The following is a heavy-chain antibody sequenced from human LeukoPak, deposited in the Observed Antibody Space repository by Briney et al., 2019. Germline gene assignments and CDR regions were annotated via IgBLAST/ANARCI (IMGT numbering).Heavy chain of an antibody. Sequence: SQTLSLTCAVSGGSISSGGYSWSWIRQPPGKGLEWIGYIYHSGSTYYNPSLKSRVTMSVGTSKNQFSLHLSSVTAADTAVYYCARGYYDSSGYYIVDYWGQGTLVTVSS. CDR1: GGSISSGGYS. CDR3: ARGYYDSSGYYIVDY. D-gene: IGHD3-22*01. CDR2: IYHSGST. J-gene: IGHJ4*02. V-gene: IGHV4-30-2*01.